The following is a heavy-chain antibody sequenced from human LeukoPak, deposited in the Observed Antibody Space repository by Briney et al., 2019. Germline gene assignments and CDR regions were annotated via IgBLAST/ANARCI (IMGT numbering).Heavy chain of an antibody. CDR1: GFTFSSYA. CDR3: ARGAGSYPA. D-gene: IGHD1-26*01. Sequence: GGSLRLTCAASGFTFSSYAMHWVRQAPGKGLEWVAVISYDGSNKYYADSVKGRFTISRDNSKNTLYLQMNSLRAEDTAVYYCARGAGSYPAWGQGTLVTVSS. CDR2: ISYDGSNK. V-gene: IGHV3-30-3*01. J-gene: IGHJ4*02.